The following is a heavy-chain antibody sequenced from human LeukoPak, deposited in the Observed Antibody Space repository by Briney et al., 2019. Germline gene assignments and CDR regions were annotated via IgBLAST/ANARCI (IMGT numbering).Heavy chain of an antibody. D-gene: IGHD3-3*02. CDR2: IKEDGSEK. J-gene: IGHJ4*02. CDR1: GFTFSNYW. CDR3: ARDSQHLNFDY. V-gene: IGHV3-7*04. Sequence: GGSLRLSCAASGFTFSNYWMNWVRQAPGKGLEWVANIKEDGSEKYHVDSVKGRFIISRDNAKNSLYLQMNSLRAEDTAVYYRARDSQHLNFDYWGQGTLVTVSS.